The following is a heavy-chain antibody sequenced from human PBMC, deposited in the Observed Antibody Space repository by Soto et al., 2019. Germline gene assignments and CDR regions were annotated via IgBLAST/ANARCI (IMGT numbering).Heavy chain of an antibody. CDR3: ARQQPSVFRLPATLPFDY. V-gene: IGHV4-39*01. Sequence: QLQLQESGPGLVKPSETLSLTCTVSGGSISSSSYYWGWIRQPPGKGLEWIGSIYYSGSTYYNPSLKSRVTISVDTSKTQFSLTLSSVTAADTAVYYCARQQPSVFRLPATLPFDYWGQGTLVTVSS. CDR2: IYYSGST. CDR1: GGSISSSSYY. J-gene: IGHJ4*02. D-gene: IGHD5-12*01.